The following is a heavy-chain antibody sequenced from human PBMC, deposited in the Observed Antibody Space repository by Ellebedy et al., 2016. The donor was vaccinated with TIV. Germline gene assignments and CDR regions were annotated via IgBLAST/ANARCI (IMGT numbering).Heavy chain of an antibody. CDR2: LDARVGST. Sequence: ASVKVSCKASGGTLSNYVVSWVRQAPGQGLEWMGVLDARVGSTTYAETLQGRITMTRDTSTRTVYMELSSLRSEDTAVYYCASVPSAGADFWGQGTLVTVSS. J-gene: IGHJ4*02. CDR1: GGTLSNYV. D-gene: IGHD4-17*01. CDR3: ASVPSAGADF. V-gene: IGHV1-46*01.